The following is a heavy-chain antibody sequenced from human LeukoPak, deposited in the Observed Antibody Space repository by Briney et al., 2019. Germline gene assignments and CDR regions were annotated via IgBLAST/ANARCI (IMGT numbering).Heavy chain of an antibody. D-gene: IGHD3-22*01. CDR2: IYHSGST. V-gene: IGHV4-4*02. J-gene: IGHJ4*02. CDR3: ARHVLLLGYFDY. Sequence: SGTLSLTCAVSGGSISSSNWWSWIRQPPGKGLEWIGEIYHSGSTNYNPSLKSRVTISVDKSKTQFSLKLSSVTAADTAVYYCARHVLLLGYFDYWGQGTLVTVSS. CDR1: GGSISSSNW.